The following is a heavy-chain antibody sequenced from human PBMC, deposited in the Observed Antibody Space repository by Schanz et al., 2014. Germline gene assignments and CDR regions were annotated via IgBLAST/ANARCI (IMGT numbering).Heavy chain of an antibody. J-gene: IGHJ4*02. CDR2: ISAYNGDT. V-gene: IGHV1-18*04. CDR3: ARDRGIAAADTFDY. Sequence: QVQLVQSGAEVKKPGASVKVSCKASGNTFTSYVISWVRQAPGQGLEWMGWISAYNGDTNYAQKVQGRVTMTADTPSSTVYMEVRSLTSDDTAVYYCARDRGIAAADTFDYWGQGTLVTVSS. D-gene: IGHD6-13*01. CDR1: GNTFTSYV.